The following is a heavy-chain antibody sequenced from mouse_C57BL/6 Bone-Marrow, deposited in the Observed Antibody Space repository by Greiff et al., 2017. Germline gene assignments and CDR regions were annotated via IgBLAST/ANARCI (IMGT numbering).Heavy chain of an antibody. CDR3: ARDYDSYYLDY. CDR1: GYTFTGYW. CDR2: ILPGSGST. J-gene: IGHJ2*01. D-gene: IGHD1-1*01. Sequence: QVQLQQSGAELMKPGASVKLSCKATGYTFTGYWIEWVKQRPGHGLEWIGEILPGSGSTNYNEKFKGKATFTAATSSNTAYMQPSSLTTEDSASYYCARDYDSYYLDYWGQGTTLTVSS. V-gene: IGHV1-9*01.